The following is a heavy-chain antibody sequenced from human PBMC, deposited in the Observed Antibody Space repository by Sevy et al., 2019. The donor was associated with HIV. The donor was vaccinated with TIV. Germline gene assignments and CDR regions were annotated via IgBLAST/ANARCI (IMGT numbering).Heavy chain of an antibody. V-gene: IGHV7-4-1*02. Sequence: ASVKVSCKASGYRFTSYAVNWVRQAPGQGLEWMGWINANTGKPTYAQGFTGRFVFSLDTSVNTAYLQISSLKAEDTAVYDCAKGRPGSGYAGAAAGDWGQGTRVTVSS. CDR1: GYRFTSYA. D-gene: IGHD5-12*01. J-gene: IGHJ4*02. CDR3: AKGRPGSGYAGAAAGD. CDR2: INANTGKP.